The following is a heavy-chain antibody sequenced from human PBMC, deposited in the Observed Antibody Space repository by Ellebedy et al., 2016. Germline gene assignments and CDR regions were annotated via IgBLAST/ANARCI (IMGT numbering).Heavy chain of an antibody. D-gene: IGHD2-15*01. V-gene: IGHV4-34*01. CDR3: VKARRPARGGTPALYFDL. J-gene: IGHJ2*01. Sequence: GSLRLSXAAYGGSFSGYYWSWIRQPPGKGLEWIGGINHSGSTNYNPSLKSRVTISVDTSKNQFSLKLSSVTAADTAVYYCVKARRPARGGTPALYFDLWGRGTLVTVSS. CDR1: GGSFSGYY. CDR2: INHSGST.